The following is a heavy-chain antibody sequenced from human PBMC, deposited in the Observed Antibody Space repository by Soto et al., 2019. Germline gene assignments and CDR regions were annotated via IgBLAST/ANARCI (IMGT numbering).Heavy chain of an antibody. CDR3: ARVHSSSSHYFDV. D-gene: IGHD6-13*01. CDR1: GFTVSSYH. V-gene: IGHV3-66*01. Sequence: GGSLRLSCAASGFTVSSYHMSWVRQAPGKGLEWVSIIYTAGSADFADSVKGRFTISRDNSKNTLYLQMSSLRAEDTAVYYCARVHSSSSHYFDVWGQGIRVTVSS. J-gene: IGHJ4*02. CDR2: IYTAGSA.